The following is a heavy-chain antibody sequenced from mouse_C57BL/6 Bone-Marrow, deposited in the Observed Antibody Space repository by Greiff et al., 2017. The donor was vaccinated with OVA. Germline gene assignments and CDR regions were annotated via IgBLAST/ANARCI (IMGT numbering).Heavy chain of an antibody. V-gene: IGHV1-9*01. D-gene: IGHD1-1*01. CDR2: ILPGSGST. CDR3: ARRNPCYYGKRGCAY. CDR1: GYTFTGYW. Sequence: VQLQESGAELMKPGASVKLSCKATGYTFTGYWIEWVKQRPGHGLEWIGEILPGSGSTNYNEKFKGKATFTADTSSNTAYMQLSSLTTEDSAIYYCARRNPCYYGKRGCAYWGQGTLVTVSA. J-gene: IGHJ3*01.